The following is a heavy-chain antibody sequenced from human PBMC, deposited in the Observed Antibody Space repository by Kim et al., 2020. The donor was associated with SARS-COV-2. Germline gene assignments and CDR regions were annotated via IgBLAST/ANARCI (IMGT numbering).Heavy chain of an antibody. D-gene: IGHD3-16*01. CDR1: GGSVSSGSYY. Sequence: SETLSLTCTVSGGSVSSGSYYWSWIRQPPGKGLEWIGYIYYSGSTNYNPSLKSRVTISVDTSKNQFSLKLSSVTAADTAVYYCARVNMITFGGPRSFDYWGQGTLVTVSS. V-gene: IGHV4-61*01. CDR2: IYYSGST. J-gene: IGHJ4*02. CDR3: ARVNMITFGGPRSFDY.